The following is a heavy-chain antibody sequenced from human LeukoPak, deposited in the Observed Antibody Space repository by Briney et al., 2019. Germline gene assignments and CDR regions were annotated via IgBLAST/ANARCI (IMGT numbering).Heavy chain of an antibody. CDR2: INHSGST. J-gene: IGHJ6*03. D-gene: IGHD6-13*01. CDR1: GGSFSGYY. Sequence: SETPSLTCAVYGGSFSGYYWSWIRQPPGKGLEWIGEINHSGSTNYNPSLKSRVTISVDTSKNQFSLKLSSVTAADTAVYYCARGLPSSSWYPYYYYMDVWGKGTTVTVSS. CDR3: ARGLPSSSWYPYYYYMDV. V-gene: IGHV4-34*01.